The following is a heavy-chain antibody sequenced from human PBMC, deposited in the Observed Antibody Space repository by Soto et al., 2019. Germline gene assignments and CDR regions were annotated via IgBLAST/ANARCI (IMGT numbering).Heavy chain of an antibody. V-gene: IGHV3-23*01. CDR1: GFTFSGYA. D-gene: IGHD6-19*01. Sequence: EVQVLESGGGLVQPGGSLRLSCAASGFTFSGYAMNWVSQAQGKGLEWASGTSGDGGSPYYEDYVKGRFTISRDDSRNTLYMHRHSLRAEDTSLYYCAKAADSSSPYYYGMDVWGQGTTVTVS. CDR2: TSGDGGSP. CDR3: AKAADSSSPYYYGMDV. J-gene: IGHJ6*02.